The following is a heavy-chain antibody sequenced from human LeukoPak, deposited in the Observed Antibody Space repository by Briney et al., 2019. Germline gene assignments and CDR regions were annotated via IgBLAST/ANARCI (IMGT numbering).Heavy chain of an antibody. CDR1: GSSFTSYW. Sequence: GESLKISCKGSGSSFTSYWIAWVRQMPGKGLEWMGIIYPGDSDTRYSPSFQGQVTISADKSISTAYLQWSSLKTSDTAMYYCARPHYSNYYFDYWGQGTLVTVSS. CDR3: ARPHYSNYYFDY. CDR2: IYPGDSDT. D-gene: IGHD4-11*01. V-gene: IGHV5-51*01. J-gene: IGHJ4*02.